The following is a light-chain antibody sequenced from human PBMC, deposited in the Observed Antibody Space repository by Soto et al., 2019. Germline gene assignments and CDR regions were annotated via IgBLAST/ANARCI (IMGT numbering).Light chain of an antibody. CDR3: SSYAGRNIVL. Sequence: QSALTQPPSASGSPGQSVTIACTGTSSDVGGYKYVSWYQQHPGKAHKLMIYEVNKRPPGVPDRFSGSKSGHTASLTVSGLQADDEADYFCSSYAGRNIVLFGGGTKLTVL. J-gene: IGLJ2*01. CDR1: SSDVGGYKY. CDR2: EVN. V-gene: IGLV2-8*01.